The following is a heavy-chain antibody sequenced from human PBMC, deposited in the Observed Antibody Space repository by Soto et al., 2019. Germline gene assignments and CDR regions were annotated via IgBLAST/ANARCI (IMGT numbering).Heavy chain of an antibody. CDR2: IYHSGST. D-gene: IGHD2-2*02. CDR3: ARVSVVVPAAIDGWGYYYYGMDA. V-gene: IGHV4-4*02. Sequence: PSETLSLTCAVSGGSISSSNWWSWVRQPPGKGLEWIGEIYHSGSTNYNPSLKGRVTVSVDKSKNQFSLKLSSVTAADTAVYYCARVSVVVPAAIDGWGYYYYGMDAWGQGTTVTVSS. J-gene: IGHJ6*02. CDR1: GGSISSSNW.